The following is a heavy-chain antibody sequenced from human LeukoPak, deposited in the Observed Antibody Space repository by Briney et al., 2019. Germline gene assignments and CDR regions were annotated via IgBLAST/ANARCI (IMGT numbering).Heavy chain of an antibody. J-gene: IGHJ4*02. V-gene: IGHV4-34*01. CDR2: INHSGST. CDR1: GGSFSGYY. CDR3: AREAPSGWPHQSFIDY. Sequence: PSETLSLTCAVYGGSFSGYYWSWIRQPPGKGLEWIGEINHSGSTNYNPSLKSRVTISVDTSKNHFSLKLSSVTAADTAVYYCAREAPSGWPHQSFIDYWGQGTLVTVSS. D-gene: IGHD6-19*01.